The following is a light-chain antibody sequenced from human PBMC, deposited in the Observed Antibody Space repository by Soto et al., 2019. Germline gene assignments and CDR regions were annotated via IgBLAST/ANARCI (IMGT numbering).Light chain of an antibody. CDR2: EDN. CDR1: SSDVGRYNL. V-gene: IGLV2-23*01. CDR3: CSYAGSSTSV. J-gene: IGLJ2*01. Sequence: QSALTQPASVSGSPGQSITISCTGTSSDVGRYNLVSWYQQRPGKAPKLMIFEDNKRPSGVSNRFSGSKSGNTASLTISGLQAEDEADYYCCSYAGSSTSVFGGGTQLTVL.